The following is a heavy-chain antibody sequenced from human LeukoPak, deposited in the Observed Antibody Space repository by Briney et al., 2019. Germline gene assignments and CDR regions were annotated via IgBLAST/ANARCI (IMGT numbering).Heavy chain of an antibody. CDR3: ARSGLGTYSYFDL. Sequence: ASAKVSCKPSGYAFTTYYMHWVRQAPEQGLERMGIIKPSGGSTSYAQKFQGRVTMTADTSTSTAYMELRSLRSDDTAVYYCARSGLGTYSYFDLWGQGTLLTVSS. CDR2: IKPSGGST. CDR1: GYAFTTYY. V-gene: IGHV1-46*01. J-gene: IGHJ4*02. D-gene: IGHD1-26*01.